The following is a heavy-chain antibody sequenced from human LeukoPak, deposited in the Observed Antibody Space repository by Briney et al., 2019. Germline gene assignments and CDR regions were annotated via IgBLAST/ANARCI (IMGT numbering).Heavy chain of an antibody. Sequence: GGSLRLSCAASGFTFSSYAMSWVRQAPGKGLEWVSAIRGSGGSTYYADSVKGRFTISRDNSKNTLYLQMNSLRAEDTAVYYCAKDSGYDSSGYYYVGFDYWGQGTLVTVSS. D-gene: IGHD3-22*01. J-gene: IGHJ4*02. CDR3: AKDSGYDSSGYYYVGFDY. CDR1: GFTFSSYA. CDR2: IRGSGGST. V-gene: IGHV3-23*01.